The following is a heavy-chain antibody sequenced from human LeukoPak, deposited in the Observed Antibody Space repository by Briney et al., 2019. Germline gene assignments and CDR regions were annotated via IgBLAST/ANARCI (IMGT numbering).Heavy chain of an antibody. D-gene: IGHD3-10*01. CDR3: ARGRKGYYGSGSYYE. V-gene: IGHV4-39*01. Sequence: PSETLSLTCTVSGGSISSSSYYWGWIRQPPGKGLEWIGSIYYSGSTYYNPSLKSRVTISVDTSKNQFSLKLSSVTAADTAVYYCARGRKGYYGSGSYYEWGQGTLVTVSS. CDR1: GGSISSSSYY. J-gene: IGHJ4*02. CDR2: IYYSGST.